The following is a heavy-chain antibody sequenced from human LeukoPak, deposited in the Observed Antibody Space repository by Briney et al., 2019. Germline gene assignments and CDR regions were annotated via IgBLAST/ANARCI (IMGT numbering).Heavy chain of an antibody. D-gene: IGHD5/OR15-5a*01. Sequence: GASVKVSCKASGYTFTSYDINWVRQATGQGLEWMGWMNPNSGNTGYAQKFQGRVTMTRNTSISTAYMELSSLRSEDTAVYYCARRFDFVYDYVYYFDSWGRGTLVTVSS. CDR1: GYTFTSYD. V-gene: IGHV1-8*01. J-gene: IGHJ4*02. CDR3: ARRFDFVYDYVYYFDS. CDR2: MNPNSGNT.